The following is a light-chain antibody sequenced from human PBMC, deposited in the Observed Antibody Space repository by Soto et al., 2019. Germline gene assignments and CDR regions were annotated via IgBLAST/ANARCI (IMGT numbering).Light chain of an antibody. J-gene: IGLJ2*01. Sequence: QSVLTQPASVSASPGQSITISCTGTSSDIGAYNSVSWYQQHPGKAPQLMIYDVSYRPSGISSRFSGSKSGNTASLTISGFQADDDADYYCASYTSAGIRVFGGGTKLTVL. CDR3: ASYTSAGIRV. V-gene: IGLV2-14*01. CDR2: DVS. CDR1: SSDIGAYNS.